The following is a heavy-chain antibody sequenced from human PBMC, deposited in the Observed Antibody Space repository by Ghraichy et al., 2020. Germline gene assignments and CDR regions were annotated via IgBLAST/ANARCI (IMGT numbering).Heavy chain of an antibody. V-gene: IGHV3-48*03. Sequence: GGSLRLSCIASGFTFSSYEMNWVRQAPGKGLEWVSYISSSGSTIHYADSVKGRFIISRDNAKNSLYLQMNSLRAEDTAVYYCARRHTSGWFNYWGQGTLVTVSS. J-gene: IGHJ4*02. CDR3: ARRHTSGWFNY. D-gene: IGHD6-19*01. CDR2: ISSSGSTI. CDR1: GFTFSSYE.